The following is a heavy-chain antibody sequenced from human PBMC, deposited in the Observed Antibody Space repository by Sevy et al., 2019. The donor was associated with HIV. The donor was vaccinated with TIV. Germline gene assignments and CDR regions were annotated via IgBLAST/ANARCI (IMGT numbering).Heavy chain of an antibody. D-gene: IGHD3-9*01. J-gene: IGHJ4*02. Sequence: GGSLSLSCEASGFTFSTYNMNWVRQAPGKGLEWVSYISRSSNTQNYADSVKGRFTITRDNAKNSLYLQMNSLRAEDTAVYYWAGGGTHQNYDSLTDYVTTCGYWGQGTLVTVSS. CDR3: AGGGTHQNYDSLTDYVTTCGY. CDR2: ISRSSNTQ. CDR1: GFTFSTYN. V-gene: IGHV3-48*01.